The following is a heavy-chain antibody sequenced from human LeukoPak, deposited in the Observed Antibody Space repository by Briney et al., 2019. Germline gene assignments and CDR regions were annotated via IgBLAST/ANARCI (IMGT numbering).Heavy chain of an antibody. V-gene: IGHV3-21*01. Sequence: GGSLRLSCAASGFTFSSYSMNWVRQAPGKGLECVSSISSSSSYIYYADSVKGRFTISRDNAKNSLYLQMNSLRAEDTAVYYCARDLGEYYFDYWGQGTLVTVSS. J-gene: IGHJ4*02. CDR1: GFTFSSYS. CDR3: ARDLGEYYFDY. D-gene: IGHD3-16*01. CDR2: ISSSSSYI.